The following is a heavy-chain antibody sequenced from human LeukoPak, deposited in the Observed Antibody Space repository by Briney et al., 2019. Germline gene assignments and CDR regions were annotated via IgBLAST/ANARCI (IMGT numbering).Heavy chain of an antibody. J-gene: IGHJ6*03. V-gene: IGHV3-23*01. CDR2: ISGRGGST. CDR3: AKDPATVITQDYYYYYMDV. Sequence: PGGSLRLSCAASGFTFSNYGMSWVRQAPGKGLEWVSAISGRGGSTYYADSVKGRFTISRDNSKNTLYLQMNSLRAEDTAVYYCAKDPATVITQDYYYYYMDVWGKGTTVTISS. D-gene: IGHD4-23*01. CDR1: GFTFSNYG.